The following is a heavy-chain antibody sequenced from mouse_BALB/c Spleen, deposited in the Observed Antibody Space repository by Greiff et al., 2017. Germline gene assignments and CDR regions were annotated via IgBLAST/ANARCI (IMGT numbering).Heavy chain of an antibody. CDR2: ISYDGSN. CDR1: GYSITSGYS. Sequence: EVQLVESGPGLVKPSQSLSLTCSVTGYSITSGYSWNWIRQFPGNKLEWMGYISYDGSNNYNPSLKNRISITRDTSKNQFFLKLNSVTTEDTATYYCAREGGNWYFDVWGAGTTVTVSS. CDR3: AREGGNWYFDV. V-gene: IGHV3-6*02. J-gene: IGHJ1*01.